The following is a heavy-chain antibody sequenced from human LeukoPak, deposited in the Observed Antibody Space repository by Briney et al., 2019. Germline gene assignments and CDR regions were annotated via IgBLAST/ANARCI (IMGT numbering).Heavy chain of an antibody. CDR3: ARVTSDSVVVVALYDAFDI. J-gene: IGHJ3*02. V-gene: IGHV4-34*01. CDR2: INHNGST. Sequence: NPSETLSLTCAVYGGSFSGYYWSWIRQPPGKGLEWIGEINHNGSTNYNPSLKSRVTISVDTSKNQFSLKLSSVTAADTAVYYCARVTSDSVVVVALYDAFDIWGQGTMVTVSS. D-gene: IGHD2-15*01. CDR1: GGSFSGYY.